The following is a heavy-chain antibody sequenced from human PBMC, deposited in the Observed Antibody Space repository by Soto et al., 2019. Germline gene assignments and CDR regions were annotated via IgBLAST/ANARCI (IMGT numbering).Heavy chain of an antibody. D-gene: IGHD6-19*01. V-gene: IGHV3-33*01. Sequence: VGSLRLSCAASGFTFNTYGFNWVRQAPGKGLEWVAVIWYDGNTKYYADSVKGRFTISRDNLKNTLYLQMNSLTAEDTAVYYCARPLVAPVAGPYYYGMDVWGQGTTVTVSS. CDR1: GFTFNTYG. CDR3: ARPLVAPVAGPYYYGMDV. CDR2: IWYDGNTK. J-gene: IGHJ6*02.